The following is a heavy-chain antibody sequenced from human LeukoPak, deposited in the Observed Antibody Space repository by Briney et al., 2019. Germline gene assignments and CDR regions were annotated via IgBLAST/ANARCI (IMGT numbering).Heavy chain of an antibody. CDR1: GGSISSYY. D-gene: IGHD5-12*01. Sequence: SETLSLTCTVSGGSISSYYGSWIRQPPGKGLEWIGYIYYSGSTNYNPSLKSRVTISVDTSKNQFSLKLSSVTAADTAVYYCARVYSGYDEDYYYYYMDVWGKGTTVTVSS. J-gene: IGHJ6*03. CDR3: ARVYSGYDEDYYYYYMDV. V-gene: IGHV4-59*01. CDR2: IYYSGST.